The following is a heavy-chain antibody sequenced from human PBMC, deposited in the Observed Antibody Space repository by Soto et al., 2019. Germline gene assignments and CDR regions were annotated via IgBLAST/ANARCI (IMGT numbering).Heavy chain of an antibody. CDR1: GFTFSSYG. J-gene: IGHJ6*02. CDR2: ISYDGSKE. D-gene: IGHD2-21*01. V-gene: IGHV3-30*18. Sequence: GGSLRLSFAASGFTFSSYGMHCVRQAPGKGLEWVEVISYDGSKEYYADSVKGRFTISRDNSKNTLYLQMNSLRAEDTAVYYCAKDKGPVDYYSGMDVWGQGNTVTVXS. CDR3: AKDKGPVDYYSGMDV.